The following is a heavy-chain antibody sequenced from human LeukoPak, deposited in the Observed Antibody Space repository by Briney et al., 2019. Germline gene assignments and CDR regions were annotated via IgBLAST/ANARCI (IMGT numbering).Heavy chain of an antibody. D-gene: IGHD3-3*01. Sequence: SVRVSCKASGATLTGFSMRWVRQAPGLGLEWLGGFDPVFGTANYAQKFQGRVTITADESTSTAYMELSSLRSEDTAVYYCAREPYYDFWSGYSNYYFDYWGQGTLVTVSS. CDR1: GATLTGFS. CDR2: FDPVFGTA. CDR3: AREPYYDFWSGYSNYYFDY. V-gene: IGHV1-69*13. J-gene: IGHJ4*02.